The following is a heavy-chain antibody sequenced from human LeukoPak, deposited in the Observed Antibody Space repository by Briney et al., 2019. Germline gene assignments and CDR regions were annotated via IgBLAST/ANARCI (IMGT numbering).Heavy chain of an antibody. J-gene: IGHJ5*02. CDR1: GFTFTNFA. D-gene: IGHD6-25*01. Sequence: GGSMRLYCAVTGFTFTNFAMMWDRQAPGNGLQWVSSTTGDGATYYADSVRGRFMLSRDTSKNTLYLQMNSLTAEDTALYYCAKGAAAGLVDWFDPWGQGTLVTVSS. V-gene: IGHV3-23*01. CDR2: TTGDGAT. CDR3: AKGAAAGLVDWFDP.